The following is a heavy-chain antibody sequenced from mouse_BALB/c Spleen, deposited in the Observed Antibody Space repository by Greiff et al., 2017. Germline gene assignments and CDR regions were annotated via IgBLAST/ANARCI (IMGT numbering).Heavy chain of an antibody. CDR1: GYTFTDYN. D-gene: IGHD1-1*01. Sequence: EVQLVESGPELVKPGASVKISCKASGYTFTDYNMHWVKQSHGKSLEWIGYIYPYNGGTGYNQKFKSKATLTVDNSSSTAYMELRSLTSEDSAVYYCARVYYGSSYDYYAMDYWGQGTSVTVSS. CDR2: IYPYNGGT. V-gene: IGHV1S29*02. J-gene: IGHJ4*01. CDR3: ARVYYGSSYDYYAMDY.